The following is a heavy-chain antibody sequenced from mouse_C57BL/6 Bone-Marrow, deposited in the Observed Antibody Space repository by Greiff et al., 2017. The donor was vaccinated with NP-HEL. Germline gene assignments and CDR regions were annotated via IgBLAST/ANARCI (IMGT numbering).Heavy chain of an antibody. V-gene: IGHV14-4*01. CDR2: IDPENGDT. J-gene: IGHJ3*01. D-gene: IGHD1-1*01. CDR3: TPFYYYGSSQFAY. CDR1: GFNIKDDY. Sequence: EVKLVESGAELVRPGASVKLSCTASGFNIKDDYMHWVKQRPEQGLEWIGWIDPENGDTEYASKFQGKATITADTSSNTAYLQLSSLTSEDTAVYYCTPFYYYGSSQFAYWGQGTLVTVSA.